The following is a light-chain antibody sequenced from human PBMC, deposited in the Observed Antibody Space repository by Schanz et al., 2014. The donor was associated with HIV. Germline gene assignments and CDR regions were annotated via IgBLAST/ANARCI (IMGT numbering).Light chain of an antibody. CDR1: SSDVGGYNF. CDR3: SSYTSSSTVL. CDR2: DVS. Sequence: QSALTQPASVSGSPGQSITISCTGTSSDVGGYNFLSWYRQHPGKAPKLMIYDVSNRPSGVSSRFFGSKSGNTASLTISGLQAEDEAEYYCSSYTSSSTVLFGGGTKLTVL. J-gene: IGLJ2*01. V-gene: IGLV2-14*03.